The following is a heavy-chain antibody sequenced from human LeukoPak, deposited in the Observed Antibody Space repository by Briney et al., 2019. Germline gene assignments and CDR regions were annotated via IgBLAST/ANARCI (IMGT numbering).Heavy chain of an antibody. D-gene: IGHD2-2*01. V-gene: IGHV1-46*01. CDR3: ARVTPPYCSSTSCYLDY. J-gene: IGHJ4*02. Sequence: ASVTVSCKASGYTFTSYYMHWVRQAPGQGLEWMGIINPSGGSTSYAQKFQGRVTMTRDTSTSTVYMELSSLRSEDTAVYYCARVTPPYCSSTSCYLDYWGQGTLVTVSS. CDR2: INPSGGST. CDR1: GYTFTSYY.